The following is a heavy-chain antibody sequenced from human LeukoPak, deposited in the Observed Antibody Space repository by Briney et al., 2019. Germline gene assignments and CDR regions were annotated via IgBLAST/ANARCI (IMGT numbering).Heavy chain of an antibody. D-gene: IGHD3-22*01. Sequence: PGRSLRLSCAASGFTFSSYAMHWVRQAPGKGLEWVAVISFDGSNKYYADSVKGRFTISRDNSKNTLYLQMNSLRAEDTAVYYCARESLRGTMRGLLEYWGQGTLVTVSS. CDR2: ISFDGSNK. CDR3: ARESLRGTMRGLLEY. V-gene: IGHV3-30*04. J-gene: IGHJ4*02. CDR1: GFTFSSYA.